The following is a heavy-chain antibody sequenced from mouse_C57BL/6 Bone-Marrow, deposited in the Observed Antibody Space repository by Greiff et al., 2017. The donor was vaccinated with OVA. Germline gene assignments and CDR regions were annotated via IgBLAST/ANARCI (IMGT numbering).Heavy chain of an antibody. V-gene: IGHV1-69*01. Sequence: QVQLQQPGAELVMPGASVKLSCKASGYTFTSYWMHWVKQRPGQGLEWIGEIDPSDSYTNYNQKFKGESTLTVDKSSSTAYMQLSRLTSEASAVYNCEREGNGNYVRLDYWGQGTTLTVSS. CDR2: IDPSDSYT. D-gene: IGHD2-1*01. CDR1: GYTFTSYW. J-gene: IGHJ2*01. CDR3: EREGNGNYVRLDY.